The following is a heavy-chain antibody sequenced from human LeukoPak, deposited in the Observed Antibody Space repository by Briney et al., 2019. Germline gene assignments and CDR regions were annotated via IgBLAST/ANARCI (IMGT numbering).Heavy chain of an antibody. J-gene: IGHJ3*02. D-gene: IGHD6-19*01. CDR1: GFTFSSYA. CDR3: VKDRRDSSGWYAAAFDI. CDR2: ISSNGGST. Sequence: GGSLRLSCSASGFTFSSYAMHWVRQAPGKGLEYVSAISSNGGSTYYADSVKGRFTISRDNSKNTLYLQMGSLRAEDTAVYYCVKDRRDSSGWYAAAFDIWGQGTMVTVSS. V-gene: IGHV3-64D*06.